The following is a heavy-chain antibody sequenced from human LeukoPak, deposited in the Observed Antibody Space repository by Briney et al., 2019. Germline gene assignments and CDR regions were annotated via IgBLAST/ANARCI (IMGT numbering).Heavy chain of an antibody. CDR2: IKGDGSEK. CDR3: AKFPYGDYVHY. J-gene: IGHJ4*02. D-gene: IGHD4-17*01. CDR1: GFTFSNFW. Sequence: GGSLRLSCAASGFTFSNFWMSWVRQAPGKGLEWVANIKGDGSEKYHVDSVKGRITISGDNAKNSLYLQMNSLRAEDTAVYYCAKFPYGDYVHYWGQGTLVTVSS. V-gene: IGHV3-7*05.